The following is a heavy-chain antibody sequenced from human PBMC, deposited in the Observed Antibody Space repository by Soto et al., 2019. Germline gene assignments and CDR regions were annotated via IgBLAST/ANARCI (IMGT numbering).Heavy chain of an antibody. Sequence: QITLKESGPTLVKPTQTLTVACSVSGLSVSTYGAGVAWIRQPPGKALEWLGIIYWDDAKRYSPLLQTRLTIPRETANNPVVLTRTRVDPVDLATYYCAHRSRAHNGYGLFDNWGQGTLVTVSS. CDR1: GLSVSTYGAG. J-gene: IGHJ4*02. D-gene: IGHD5-12*01. CDR3: AHRSRAHNGYGLFDN. V-gene: IGHV2-5*02. CDR2: IYWDDAK.